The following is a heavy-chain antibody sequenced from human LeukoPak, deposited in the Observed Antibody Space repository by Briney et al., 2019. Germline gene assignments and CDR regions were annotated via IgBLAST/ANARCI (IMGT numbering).Heavy chain of an antibody. CDR2: ISWNSGSI. V-gene: IGHV3-9*03. CDR3: AKARYCSSTSCYWDY. CDR1: GFTFDDYA. Sequence: GRSLRLSCAASGFTFDDYAMHWVRQAPGKGLEWASGISWNSGSIGYADSVKGRFTISRDNAKNSLYLQMNSLRAEDMALYYCAKARYCSSTSCYWDYWGQGTLVTVSS. J-gene: IGHJ4*02. D-gene: IGHD2-2*01.